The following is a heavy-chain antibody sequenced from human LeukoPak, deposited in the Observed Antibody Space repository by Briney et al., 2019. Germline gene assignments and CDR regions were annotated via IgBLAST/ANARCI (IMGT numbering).Heavy chain of an antibody. V-gene: IGHV4-59*11. CDR1: GGSTSSHY. CDR2: IYYSGST. D-gene: IGHD3-16*01. Sequence: SETLSLTCTVSGGSTSSHYWSWIRQPPGKGLEWIGYIYYSGSTNYNPSLKSRVTISVDTSKNQFSLKLSSVTAADTAVYYCARDLGGDGFPYGLMDVWGKGTTVTVSS. J-gene: IGHJ6*04. CDR3: ARDLGGDGFPYGLMDV.